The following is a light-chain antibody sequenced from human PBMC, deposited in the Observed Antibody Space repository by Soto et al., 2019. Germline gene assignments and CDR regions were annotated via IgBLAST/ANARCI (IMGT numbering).Light chain of an antibody. CDR2: KAS. Sequence: DIQMTQSPSTLSASVGDSVTITCRASQSISTWLAWYQQKPGKAPKLLIYKASYLESGVPLRFRGSGSETEFTHTINSLEPDDLATDHCQKYKDYWTTFGQGNKVE. CDR3: QKYKDYWTT. V-gene: IGKV1-5*03. J-gene: IGKJ1*01. CDR1: QSISTW.